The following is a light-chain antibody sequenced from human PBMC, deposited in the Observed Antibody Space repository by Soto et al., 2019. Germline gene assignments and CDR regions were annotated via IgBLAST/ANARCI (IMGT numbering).Light chain of an antibody. V-gene: IGKV1-5*01. CDR2: DAS. J-gene: IGKJ1*01. Sequence: DVQMTQSPSTLAASVGDRVTITCRASENIKNWLAWYQQTPGKAPKVLISDASRLETGVPSRFSGSGYGTDFTLTITSLQNDDFGPYHCQQYDVHQKTLGQGTKV. CDR1: ENIKNW. CDR3: QQYDVHQKT.